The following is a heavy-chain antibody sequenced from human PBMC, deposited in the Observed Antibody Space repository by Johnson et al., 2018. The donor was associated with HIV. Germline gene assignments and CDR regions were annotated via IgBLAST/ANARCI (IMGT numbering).Heavy chain of an antibody. V-gene: IGHV3-33*01. J-gene: IGHJ3*02. CDR2: IWYDGSNK. CDR3: ARDSAAACLDAFDI. D-gene: IGHD6-13*01. Sequence: QVQLVESGGGVVQPGRSLRLSCAASGFTFSSYGMHWVRQAPGKGLEWVAVIWYDGSNKYYADSVKGRFTISRDNSKNTLYLQMNSLGAEDTAVDYCARDSAAACLDAFDIWGQGTMVTVSS. CDR1: GFTFSSYG.